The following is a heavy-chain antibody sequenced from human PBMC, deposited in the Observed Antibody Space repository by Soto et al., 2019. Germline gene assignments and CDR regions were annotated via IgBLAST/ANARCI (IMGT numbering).Heavy chain of an antibody. J-gene: IGHJ6*02. V-gene: IGHV3-21*01. CDR3: ARDWGTIFGVVIASYGMDV. CDR1: GFTFSSYS. CDR2: ISSSSTYI. Sequence: EVQLVESGGGLVKPGGSLRLSCAASGFTFSSYSMNWVRQAPGKGLEWVSSISSSSTYIYYADSVKGRFTISRDNAKNYLYLQMNSLRGEDTAVYYCARDWGTIFGVVIASYGMDVWGQGTTVTVSS. D-gene: IGHD3-3*01.